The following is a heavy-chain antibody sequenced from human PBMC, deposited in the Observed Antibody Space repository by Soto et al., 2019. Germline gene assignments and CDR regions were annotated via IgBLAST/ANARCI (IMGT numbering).Heavy chain of an antibody. Sequence: VQLVESGGGVVQPGRSLRLSCAASGFTFSSYGMHWVRQAPGKGLEWVAVIWYDGSNKYYADSVKGRFTISRDNSKNTLYLQMNSLRAEDTAVYYCASSSGYYTTRAFDIWGQGTMVTVSS. V-gene: IGHV3-33*01. D-gene: IGHD3-22*01. CDR1: GFTFSSYG. J-gene: IGHJ3*02. CDR2: IWYDGSNK. CDR3: ASSSGYYTTRAFDI.